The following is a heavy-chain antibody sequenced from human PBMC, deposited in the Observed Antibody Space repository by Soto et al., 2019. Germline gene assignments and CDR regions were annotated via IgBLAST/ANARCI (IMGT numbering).Heavy chain of an antibody. CDR1: GYVFSRYG. CDR3: AREAAADRNYYGLDV. V-gene: IGHV1-18*04. J-gene: IGHJ6*02. Sequence: QGQLVQAGPEVRKPGASVKVSCKASGYVFSRYGISWVRQDPGQGLEWMAWISGYNGNTKFGERVQGRVNVTTDTSTSTAYMELRSLRADDTAVHYCAREAAADRNYYGLDVWGQGTAVLVSS. D-gene: IGHD6-13*01. CDR2: ISGYNGNT.